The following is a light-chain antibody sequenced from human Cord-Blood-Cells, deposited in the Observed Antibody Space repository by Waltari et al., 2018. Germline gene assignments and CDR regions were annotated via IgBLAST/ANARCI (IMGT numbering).Light chain of an antibody. CDR3: QQYNNWPPDT. V-gene: IGKV3-15*01. CDR2: GAS. Sequence: ELVMTQSPATLSVSPGARATLSCRASQSVSSNLAWYQQKPGQAPRLLIYGASTRATGIPARFSGSGSGTEFTLTISSLQSEDFAVYYCQQYNNWPPDTFGGGTKVEIK. CDR1: QSVSSN. J-gene: IGKJ4*01.